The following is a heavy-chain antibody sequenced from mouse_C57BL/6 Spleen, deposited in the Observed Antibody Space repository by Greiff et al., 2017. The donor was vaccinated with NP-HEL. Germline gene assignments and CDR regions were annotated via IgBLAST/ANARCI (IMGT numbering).Heavy chain of an antibody. J-gene: IGHJ1*03. V-gene: IGHV14-3*01. D-gene: IGHD2-2*01. CDR1: GFNIKNTY. CDR3: ARLDRGYDWYFDV. Sequence: EVMLVESVAELVRPGASVKLSCTASGFNIKNTYMHWVKQRPEQGLEWIGRIDPANGNTKYAPKFQGKATITADTSSNTAYLQLSSLTSEDTAIYYCARLDRGYDWYFDVWGTGTTVTVSS. CDR2: IDPANGNT.